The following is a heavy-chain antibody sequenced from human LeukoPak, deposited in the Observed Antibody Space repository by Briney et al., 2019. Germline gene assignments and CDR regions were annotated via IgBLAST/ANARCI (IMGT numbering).Heavy chain of an antibody. V-gene: IGHV4-61*01. CDR2: IYYSGST. D-gene: IGHD6-13*01. Sequence: PSETLSLTCTVSGGSVSSGSYYWSWIRQPPGKGLEWIGYIYYSGSTNYNPSLKSRVTISVDTSKNQFSLKLSSVTAADTAVYYCARGRQQLAEYYFDYWGQGTLVTVSS. CDR3: ARGRQQLAEYYFDY. J-gene: IGHJ4*02. CDR1: GGSVSSGSYY.